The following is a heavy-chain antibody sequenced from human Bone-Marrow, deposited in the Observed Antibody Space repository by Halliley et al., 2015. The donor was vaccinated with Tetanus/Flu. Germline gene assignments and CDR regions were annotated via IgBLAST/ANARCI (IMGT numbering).Heavy chain of an antibody. J-gene: IGHJ4*02. CDR2: IYSSGST. CDR3: ARVLYSHGPGLLGY. D-gene: IGHD5-18*01. V-gene: IGHV3-53*01. Sequence: WVSIIYSSGSTYYADAVKGRFTISRDNSKNILYLHMNSLRDEDTAVYFCARVLYSHGPGLLGYWGQGTQVAVSS.